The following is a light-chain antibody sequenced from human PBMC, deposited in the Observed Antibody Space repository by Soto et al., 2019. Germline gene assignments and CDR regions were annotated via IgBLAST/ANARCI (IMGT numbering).Light chain of an antibody. CDR3: QQYGSSPPRFT. V-gene: IGKV3-20*01. CDR1: QSVSSSY. J-gene: IGKJ3*01. CDR2: GAS. Sequence: EIVLTQSPGTLSLSPGERATLSCRASQSVSSSYLAWYQQKPGQAPRLLIYGASSRATGMPDRFSGSGSGTDFTLTISRLEPEDFAVYYCQQYGSSPPRFTYGPGTKVDIK.